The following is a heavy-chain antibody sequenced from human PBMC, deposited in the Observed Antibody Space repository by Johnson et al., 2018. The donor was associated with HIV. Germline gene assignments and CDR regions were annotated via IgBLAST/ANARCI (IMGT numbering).Heavy chain of an antibody. CDR3: ATTRWSDTDPFDI. V-gene: IGHV3-33*01. CDR1: GFTFSTYG. CDR2: MWYDGSNK. J-gene: IGHJ3*02. D-gene: IGHD3-3*01. Sequence: VQLVESGGGVVQPGRSLRLSCAASGFTFSTYGMHWVRQAPGKGLEWVAVMWYDGSNKYYADSVKGRFIISRDNSKNTLYLQMNSLRAEDTAVYYCATTRWSDTDPFDIWGQGTMVTVSS.